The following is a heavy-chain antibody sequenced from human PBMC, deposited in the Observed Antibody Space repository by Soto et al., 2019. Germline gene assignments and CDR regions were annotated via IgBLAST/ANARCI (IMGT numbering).Heavy chain of an antibody. CDR2: IWYDGSNK. CDR3: ARGSDYDILTGYLSPIYFDY. V-gene: IGHV3-33*01. J-gene: IGHJ4*02. CDR1: GFTFSSYG. D-gene: IGHD3-9*01. Sequence: QVQLVESGGGVVQPGRSLRLSCAASGFTFSSYGMHWVRQAPGKGLEWVAVIWYDGSNKYYADSVKGRFTISRDNSKNTLYLQMNSLRAEDTAVYYCARGSDYDILTGYLSPIYFDYWGQGTLVTVSS.